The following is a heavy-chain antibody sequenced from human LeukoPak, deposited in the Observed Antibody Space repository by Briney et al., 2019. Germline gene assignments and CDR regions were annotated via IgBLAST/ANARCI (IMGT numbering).Heavy chain of an antibody. CDR2: IIPILGIA. D-gene: IGHD6-13*01. J-gene: IGHJ4*02. CDR3: ARVPGGAAADSSD. Sequence: SVKVSCKASGGTFSSYAISWVRQAPGQGLEWMGRIIPILGIANYAQKFQGRVTITADKSTSTAYMELSSLRSEDTAVYYCARVPGGAAADSSDWGQGTLVTVSS. CDR1: GGTFSSYA. V-gene: IGHV1-69*04.